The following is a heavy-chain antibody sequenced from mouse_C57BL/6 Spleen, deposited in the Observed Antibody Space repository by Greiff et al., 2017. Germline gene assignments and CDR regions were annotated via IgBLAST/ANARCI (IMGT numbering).Heavy chain of an antibody. Sequence: VQLQQPGAELVKPGASVKLSCKASGYTFTSYWMQWVKQRPGQGLEWIGEIDPSDSYTNYNQKFKGKATLTVDTSSSTAYMQLSSLTSEDSAVYYCARRGTTVVVPFDYWGQGTTLTVSS. V-gene: IGHV1-50*01. J-gene: IGHJ2*01. CDR1: GYTFTSYW. D-gene: IGHD1-1*01. CDR3: ARRGTTVVVPFDY. CDR2: IDPSDSYT.